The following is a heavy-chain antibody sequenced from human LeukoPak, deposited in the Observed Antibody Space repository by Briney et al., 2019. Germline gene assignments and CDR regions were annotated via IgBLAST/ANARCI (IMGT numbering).Heavy chain of an antibody. D-gene: IGHD2-15*01. J-gene: IGHJ4*02. CDR1: GGSFSGYY. Sequence: SETLSLTCAVYGGSFSGYYWSWIRQPPGKGLEWIGEINHSGSTNYNPSLKSRVTISVDTSKNQFSLKLSSVTAADTAVYYCARLSAGPYCSGGSCTYYFDYWGQGTLVTVSS. V-gene: IGHV4-34*01. CDR3: ARLSAGPYCSGGSCTYYFDY. CDR2: INHSGST.